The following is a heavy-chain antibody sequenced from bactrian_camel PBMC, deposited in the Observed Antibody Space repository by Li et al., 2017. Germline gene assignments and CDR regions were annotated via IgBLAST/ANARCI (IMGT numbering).Heavy chain of an antibody. Sequence: VQLVESGGGLVQPGGSLRLSCAASGFTFSSYSMSWVRQAPGKGLEWVSGISDGGVTTRYADFAKGRFTISRDNAKNTLYLQLNSLKTEDTAMYYCDLGRLRSGPLPSYFVPRGQGTQVTVS. CDR2: ISDGGVTT. J-gene: IGHJ4*01. V-gene: IGHV3S42*01. CDR1: GFTFSSYS. D-gene: IGHD2*01. CDR3: DLGRLRSGPLPSYFVP.